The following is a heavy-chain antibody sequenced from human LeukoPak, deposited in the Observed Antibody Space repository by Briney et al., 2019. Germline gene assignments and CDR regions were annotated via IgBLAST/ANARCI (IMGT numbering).Heavy chain of an antibody. Sequence: SVKVSCKVSGGTFSSYTISWVRQPPGQGREWMGRSIPILGIANYAQKFQGRVTITADKSTSTAYMELRSLRSEDTAVYYCARGYYDSSGYNYWGQGTLVTVSS. V-gene: IGHV1-69*02. CDR2: SIPILGIA. CDR1: GGTFSSYT. D-gene: IGHD3-22*01. CDR3: ARGYYDSSGYNY. J-gene: IGHJ4*02.